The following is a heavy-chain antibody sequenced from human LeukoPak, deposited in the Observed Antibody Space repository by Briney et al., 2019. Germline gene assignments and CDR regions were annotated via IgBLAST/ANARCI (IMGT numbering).Heavy chain of an antibody. CDR1: GYSISSGYY. Sequence: SETLSLTCTVSGYSISSGYYWGWIRQPPGKGLEWIGSIYHSGSTYYNPSLKSRVTISVDTSKNQFSLKLSSVTAADTAVYYCARARRGINWFDPWGQGTLVTVSS. D-gene: IGHD3-16*01. CDR3: ARARRGINWFDP. V-gene: IGHV4-38-2*02. J-gene: IGHJ5*02. CDR2: IYHSGST.